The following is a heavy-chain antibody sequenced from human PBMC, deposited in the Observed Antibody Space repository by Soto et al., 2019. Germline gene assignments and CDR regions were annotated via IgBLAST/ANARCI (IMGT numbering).Heavy chain of an antibody. Sequence: QVQLVQSGAEVKKPGSSVKVSCKASGGTFSSYTISWVRQAPGQGLEWMGRISPILGIANYAQKFQGRVTITADKSTSTAYMELSSLRSEDTAVYYCASSSSVRPQRLDYWGQGTLVTVSS. D-gene: IGHD6-6*01. V-gene: IGHV1-69*02. CDR1: GGTFSSYT. J-gene: IGHJ4*02. CDR2: ISPILGIA. CDR3: ASSSSVRPQRLDY.